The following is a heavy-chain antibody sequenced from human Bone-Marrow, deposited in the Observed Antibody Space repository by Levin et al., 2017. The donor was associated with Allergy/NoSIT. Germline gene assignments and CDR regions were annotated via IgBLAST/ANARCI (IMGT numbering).Heavy chain of an antibody. CDR2: IYSGGST. Sequence: GGSLRLSCAASGFTVSSNYMSWVRQAPGKGLEWVSVIYSGGSTYYADSVKGRFTISRDNSKNTLYLQMNSLRAEDTAVYYCASSPNYGSNRDYWGQGTLVTVSS. CDR3: ASSPNYGSNRDY. D-gene: IGHD5-24*01. V-gene: IGHV3-66*02. J-gene: IGHJ4*02. CDR1: GFTVSSNY.